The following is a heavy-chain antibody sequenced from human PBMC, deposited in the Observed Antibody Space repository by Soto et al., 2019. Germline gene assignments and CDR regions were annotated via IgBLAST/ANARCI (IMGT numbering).Heavy chain of an antibody. Sequence: ASETLSLTCTVSGGSISSYYWSWIRQPPGKGLEWIGYIYYSGSTNYNPSLKSRVTISVDTSKNQFSLKLSSVTAADTAVYYCARHISGDLDYWGQGTLVTVSS. D-gene: IGHD4-17*01. V-gene: IGHV4-59*08. J-gene: IGHJ4*02. CDR3: ARHISGDLDY. CDR2: IYYSGST. CDR1: GGSISSYY.